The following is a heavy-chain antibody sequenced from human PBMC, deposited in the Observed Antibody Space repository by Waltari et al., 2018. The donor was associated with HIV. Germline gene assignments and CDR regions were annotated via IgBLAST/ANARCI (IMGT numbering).Heavy chain of an antibody. CDR3: ARLRGRGGITMIVPRFDP. CDR1: CGSLSSTRYY. Sequence: QLQLQESGPGLVKPSETLSPPCTVSCGSLSSTRYYWGWIRQPPGKGLEWIGTIYYSGSTYYNPSLKSRVTISVDTSKNQFSLKLSSVTAADTAVYYCARLRGRGGITMIVPRFDPWGQGTLVTVSS. D-gene: IGHD3-22*01. V-gene: IGHV4-39*01. CDR2: IYYSGST. J-gene: IGHJ5*02.